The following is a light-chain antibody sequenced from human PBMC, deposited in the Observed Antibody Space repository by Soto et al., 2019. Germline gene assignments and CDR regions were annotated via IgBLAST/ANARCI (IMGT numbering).Light chain of an antibody. V-gene: IGKV3-15*01. CDR3: QQYKAWPLT. J-gene: IGKJ4*01. Sequence: EIVMTQSPATLSVSQGERATLSCRASESINSNLAWYQQKPGQAPRLLIYRTSNRATGVPARFSGSGSGTEFTLTISSLQSEDFAVFYCQQYKAWPLTFGGGTNV. CDR1: ESINSN. CDR2: RTS.